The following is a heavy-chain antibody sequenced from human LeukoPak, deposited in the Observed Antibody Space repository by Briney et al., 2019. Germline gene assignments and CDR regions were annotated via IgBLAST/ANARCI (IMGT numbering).Heavy chain of an antibody. CDR1: GGSISSSNW. CDR3: ARDQYGIFFNGGWFDP. V-gene: IGHV4-4*02. D-gene: IGHD2-15*01. Sequence: SGTLSLTCAVSGGSISSSNWWSWVRQPPGKGLEWIGEIYHSGSTNYNPSLKSRVTISVDKSKNQFSLKLSSVTAADTAVYYCARDQYGIFFNGGWFDPWGQGTLVTVSS. CDR2: IYHSGST. J-gene: IGHJ5*02.